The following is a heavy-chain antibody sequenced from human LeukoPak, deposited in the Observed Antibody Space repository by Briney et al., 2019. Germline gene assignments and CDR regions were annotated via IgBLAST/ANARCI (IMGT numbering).Heavy chain of an antibody. CDR1: GFTFSSYA. CDR2: ISGSGGST. V-gene: IGHV3-23*01. D-gene: IGHD3-10*01. J-gene: IGHJ6*03. CDR3: AKDLHYYGSGNYMDV. Sequence: GGSLRLSCAASGFTFSSYAMSWVRQAPGKGLEWVSAISGSGGSTYYADSVKGRFTISRDNSKNTLYLQMNSLRAEDTAVYYCAKDLHYYGSGNYMDVWGKGTTVTISS.